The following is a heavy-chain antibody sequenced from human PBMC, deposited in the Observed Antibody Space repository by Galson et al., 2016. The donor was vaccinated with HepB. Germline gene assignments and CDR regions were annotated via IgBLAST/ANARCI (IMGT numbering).Heavy chain of an antibody. CDR2: ISPDGSAT. D-gene: IGHD3-22*01. CDR1: GFTFTSYW. Sequence: SLRLSCAASGFTFTSYWMHWVRQVPGKGLVWVSAISPDGSATTHADFVQGRFTISRDNAKNTLYLQMDSLRAEDTAVYYCARGSPHGYDSNVDYFGGDDWGQGTLVTVSS. CDR3: ARGSPHGYDSNVDYFGGDD. V-gene: IGHV3-74*03. J-gene: IGHJ4*02.